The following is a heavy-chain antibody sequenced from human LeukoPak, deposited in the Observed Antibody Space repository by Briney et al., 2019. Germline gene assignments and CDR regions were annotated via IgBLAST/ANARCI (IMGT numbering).Heavy chain of an antibody. Sequence: GGSLRLSCAASGFTFSSYSMNWVRQAPGKGLEWVLYISSSSSTIYYADSVKGRYTISRDSAKNSLYLQMNSLRAEDTAVYYCARSKQRDGYYGMDVWGQGTTVTVSS. V-gene: IGHV3-48*01. D-gene: IGHD6-25*01. J-gene: IGHJ6*02. CDR2: ISSSSSTI. CDR1: GFTFSSYS. CDR3: ARSKQRDGYYGMDV.